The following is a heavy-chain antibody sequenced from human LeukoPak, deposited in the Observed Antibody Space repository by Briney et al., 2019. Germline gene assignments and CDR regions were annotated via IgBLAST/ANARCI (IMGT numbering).Heavy chain of an antibody. V-gene: IGHV3-30*18. CDR3: AKSSPDYYGSGSYYQTSFDY. J-gene: IGHJ4*02. CDR1: GFTFSNYG. Sequence: GGSLRLSCAASGFTFSNYGVHWVRQAPGKGLEWVAVISYDGSNKYYADSVKGRFTISRDNSKNTLYLQMNSLRAEDTAVYYCAKSSPDYYGSGSYYQTSFDYWGQGTLVTVSS. D-gene: IGHD3-10*01. CDR2: ISYDGSNK.